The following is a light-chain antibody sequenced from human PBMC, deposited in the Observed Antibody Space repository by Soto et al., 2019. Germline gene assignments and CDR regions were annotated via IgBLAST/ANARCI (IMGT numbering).Light chain of an antibody. CDR2: EVS. V-gene: IGLV2-14*01. J-gene: IGLJ1*01. Sequence: QSVLTQPASVSGSAGQSITISCTGTSSDVGTYNYVSWYQQHPGKAPKLIIYEVSNRPSGVSNRFSGSKSGNTASLTISGLQAEDEADYYCSSYTSSTDYVFGTGTKVTVL. CDR3: SSYTSSTDYV. CDR1: SSDVGTYNY.